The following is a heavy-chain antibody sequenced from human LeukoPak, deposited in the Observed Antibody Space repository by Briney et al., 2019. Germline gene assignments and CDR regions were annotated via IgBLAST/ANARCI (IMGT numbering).Heavy chain of an antibody. CDR2: INQHGSEK. CDR1: GFTFSSFW. D-gene: IGHD2-15*01. CDR3: ARGIGGSFDK. J-gene: IGHJ4*02. Sequence: QPGGSLRRSCAASGFTFSSFWMNWVRQAPGKGLEWVANINQHGSEKYYVDSVKGRFTISRDNAKNSVDLQMDSLGAEDTALYYCARGIGGSFDKWGQGTLVTVSS. V-gene: IGHV3-7*01.